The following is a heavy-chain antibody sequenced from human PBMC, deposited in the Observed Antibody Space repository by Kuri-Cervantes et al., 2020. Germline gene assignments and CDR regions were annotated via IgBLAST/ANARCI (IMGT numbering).Heavy chain of an antibody. D-gene: IGHD3-22*01. CDR1: GFTFSSYW. CDR2: IKQVGSEK. V-gene: IGHV3-7*03. J-gene: IGHJ3*02. Sequence: LSLTCAASGFTFSSYWMSWVRQAPGKGLEWVANIKQVGSEKYYVDSVKGRFTISRDNAKNSLYLQMNSLRAEDTALYYCAKPYYYDSSGYYYGVSAFDIWGQGTMVTVSS. CDR3: AKPYYYDSSGYYYGVSAFDI.